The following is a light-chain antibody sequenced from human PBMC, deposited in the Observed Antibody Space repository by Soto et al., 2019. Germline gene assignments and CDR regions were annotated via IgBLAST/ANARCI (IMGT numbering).Light chain of an antibody. Sequence: QLVLTQPPSASGTPGQRVTISCSGSGSNIGSNYVSWYQHLPGTAPHLLIYHNNRRPSGVPDRFSGSKSGTSASLVISGLRSDDEADYYCSAWDDSLSGRLFGVGTKLTVL. J-gene: IGLJ2*01. CDR2: HNN. CDR3: SAWDDSLSGRL. CDR1: GSNIGSNY. V-gene: IGLV1-47*01.